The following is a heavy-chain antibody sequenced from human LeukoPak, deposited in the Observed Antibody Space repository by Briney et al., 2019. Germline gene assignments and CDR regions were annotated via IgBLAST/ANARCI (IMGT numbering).Heavy chain of an antibody. CDR3: AREALRYFDWSFDY. D-gene: IGHD3-9*01. CDR2: IYYSGST. V-gene: IGHV4-61*01. J-gene: IGHJ4*02. CDR1: GGSVSSGSYY. Sequence: SETLSLTCTVSGGSVSSGSYYWSWIRHPPGQGLEWIGYIYYSGSTHYNPYLRSRVTISVDTSKNQFSLKLSSVTAADTAVYYCAREALRYFDWSFDYWGQGTLVTVSS.